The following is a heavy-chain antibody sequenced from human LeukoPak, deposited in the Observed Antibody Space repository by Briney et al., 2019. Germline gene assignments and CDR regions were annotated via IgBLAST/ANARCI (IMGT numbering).Heavy chain of an antibody. CDR2: IYHSGST. CDR1: GGSISSGGYS. Sequence: SETLSLTCAVSGGSISSGGYSWSWIRQPPGKGLEWIGYIYHSGSTYYNPSLKSRVTISVDRSKNQFPLKLSSVTAADTAVYYCARAVRASWFDPWGQGTLVTVSS. J-gene: IGHJ5*02. D-gene: IGHD2-2*01. CDR3: ARAVRASWFDP. V-gene: IGHV4-30-2*01.